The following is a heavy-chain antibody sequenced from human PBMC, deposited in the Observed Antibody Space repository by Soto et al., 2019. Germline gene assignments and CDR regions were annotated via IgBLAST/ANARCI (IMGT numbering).Heavy chain of an antibody. Sequence: QSGGSLRLSCSASGFTFSGYWMTWVRQAPGKGLEWVANIKEDGSEKYYVDSVKGRFTISRDNPKNSLYLQMNSLRADDTAVYYCARPLYGSGSVWFDPWGQGTLVTVSS. CDR1: GFTFSGYW. CDR2: IKEDGSEK. J-gene: IGHJ5*02. CDR3: ARPLYGSGSVWFDP. V-gene: IGHV3-7*03. D-gene: IGHD3-10*01.